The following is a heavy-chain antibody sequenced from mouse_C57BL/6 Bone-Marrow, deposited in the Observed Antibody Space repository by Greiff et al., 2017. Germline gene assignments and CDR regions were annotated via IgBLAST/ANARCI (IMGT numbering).Heavy chain of an antibody. Sequence: VKLMESGPGLVAPSQSLSITCTVSGFSLTSYAISWVRQPPGKGLEWLGVIWTGGGTNYNSARKSRLSISKDNSKRQVFLKMNSLQTDDTARYYCARKGEWLLYYAMDYWGQGTSVTVSS. CDR1: GFSLTSYA. D-gene: IGHD2-3*01. CDR2: IWTGGGT. V-gene: IGHV2-9-1*01. J-gene: IGHJ4*01. CDR3: ARKGEWLLYYAMDY.